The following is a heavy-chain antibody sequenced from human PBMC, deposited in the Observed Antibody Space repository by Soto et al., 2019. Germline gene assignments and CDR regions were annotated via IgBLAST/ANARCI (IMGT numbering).Heavy chain of an antibody. J-gene: IGHJ1*01. CDR3: VRVSGYCSGGSCHEYFQH. CDR2: IYHSGST. Sequence: TLSLTCAVSSGSISSSNWWSWVRQPPGKGLEWIGEIYHSGSTNYNPSLKSRVTISVDKSKNQFSLKLSSVTAADTAVYYCVRVSGYCSGGSCHEYFQHWGQGTLVTVSS. V-gene: IGHV4-4*02. D-gene: IGHD2-15*01. CDR1: SGSISSSNW.